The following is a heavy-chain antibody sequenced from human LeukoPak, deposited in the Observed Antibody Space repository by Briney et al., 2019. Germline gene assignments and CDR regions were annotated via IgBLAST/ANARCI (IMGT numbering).Heavy chain of an antibody. V-gene: IGHV3-21*01. D-gene: IGHD5/OR15-5a*01. Sequence: FISSSSSYIYYADSVTGRFTLSRDNPKNSLYLQMNRLRAEDTAVYYCARDSLRADAFDIWGQGTMVTVSS. CDR2: ISSSSSYI. CDR3: ARDSLRADAFDI. J-gene: IGHJ3*02.